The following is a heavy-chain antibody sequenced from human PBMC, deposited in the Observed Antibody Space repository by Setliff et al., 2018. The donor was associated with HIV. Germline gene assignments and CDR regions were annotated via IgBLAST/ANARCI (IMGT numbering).Heavy chain of an antibody. CDR3: ARDGDYNSPYAFDI. Sequence: PGGSLRLSCAASGFTFSSFEMNWVRQAPGKGLEWVSYISGGSGRTKYYADSVKGRFTISKDDAKNSLYLQMNSLRAEDTAVYYCARDGDYNSPYAFDIWGQGTMVTVSS. CDR2: ISGGSGRTK. V-gene: IGHV3-48*03. CDR1: GFTFSSFE. J-gene: IGHJ3*02. D-gene: IGHD1-20*01.